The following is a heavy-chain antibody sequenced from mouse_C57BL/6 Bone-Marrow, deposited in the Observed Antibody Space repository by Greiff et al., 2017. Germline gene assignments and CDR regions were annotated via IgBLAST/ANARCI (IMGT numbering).Heavy chain of an antibody. CDR3: ARGDYGSPRFAY. Sequence: VQLQQSGAELMKPGASVKLSCKATGYTFTGYWIEWVKQRPGHGLEWIGEILPGSGSTNYNAKFKGKATFTADTSSNTAYMQLSSLTTEDSAIYYCARGDYGSPRFAYWGQGTLVTVSA. D-gene: IGHD1-1*01. CDR2: ILPGSGST. V-gene: IGHV1-9*01. J-gene: IGHJ3*01. CDR1: GYTFTGYW.